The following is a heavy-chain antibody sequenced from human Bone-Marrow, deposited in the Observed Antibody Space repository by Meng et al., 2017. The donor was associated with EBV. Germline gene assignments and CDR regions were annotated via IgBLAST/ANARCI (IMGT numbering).Heavy chain of an antibody. D-gene: IGHD4-17*01. CDR2: IYYSSST. J-gene: IGHJ4*02. Sequence: QVPRQGSGPGLVKPSQTLSLTCAVSDDSIHSGGYYWSWIRQPPGKGLEWIGYIYYSSSTYYTPSLKTRLTISLDTSKSQFSLKLYSVTAADTAMYYCARAGRGYGDFEYYFDYWGQGTLVTVSS. CDR1: DDSIHSGGYY. CDR3: ARAGRGYGDFEYYFDY. V-gene: IGHV4-30-4*01.